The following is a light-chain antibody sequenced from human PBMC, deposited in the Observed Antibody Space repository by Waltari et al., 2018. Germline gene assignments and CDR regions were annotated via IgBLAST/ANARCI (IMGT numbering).Light chain of an antibody. V-gene: IGLV1-44*01. Sequence: QSVLTQPPSVAGAPGQRVTIPCSGSSSNIGGNTVNWYQQLPGRAPKLLIYNGNRRPSGVPDRFSESKSGTSDSLAITGLQSEDEADYYCATWDDSLSGPVFGGGTKLTVL. CDR1: SSNIGGNT. J-gene: IGLJ3*02. CDR2: NGN. CDR3: ATWDDSLSGPV.